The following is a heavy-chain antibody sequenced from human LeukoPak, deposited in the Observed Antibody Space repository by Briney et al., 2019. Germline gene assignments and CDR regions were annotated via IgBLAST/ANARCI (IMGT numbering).Heavy chain of an antibody. CDR1: GYSISRGYS. J-gene: IGHJ6*03. Sequence: SETLSLTCTVSGYSISRGYSWGWIRQPPGKGLEWIGNIYHSGSTNYSPSLKSRVTISVDTSKNQFSLKLRSVTAADTAVYYCAGGREDFILVPGTKRKSYYMDVWGKGTAVTVSS. CDR2: IYHSGST. V-gene: IGHV4-38-2*02. CDR3: AGGREDFILVPGTKRKSYYMDV. D-gene: IGHD2-2*01.